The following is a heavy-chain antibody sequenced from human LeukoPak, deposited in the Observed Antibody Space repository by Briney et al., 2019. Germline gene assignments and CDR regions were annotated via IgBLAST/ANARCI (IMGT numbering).Heavy chain of an antibody. Sequence: GGSLRLSCAACGFTFSSYAMSWVRQAPGKGLEWVSSVTGNGDNTFHADSVKGRFTISRDNSKNMLYLQINSLRAEDTAVYYCARDRNYFEALHRSYWGQGTLVTVSS. CDR1: GFTFSSYA. CDR2: VTGNGDNT. CDR3: ARDRNYFEALHRSY. V-gene: IGHV3-23*01. D-gene: IGHD3-10*01. J-gene: IGHJ4*02.